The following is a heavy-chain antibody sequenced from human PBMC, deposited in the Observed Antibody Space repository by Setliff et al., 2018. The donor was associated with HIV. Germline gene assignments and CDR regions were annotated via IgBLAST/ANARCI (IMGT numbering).Heavy chain of an antibody. Sequence: PSETLSLTCTVSGGSINSGSYYWSWIRQPAGKGLEWIGRIYTSGSTNYNPSLKSRVTISVDTSKNQFSLKLSSVTAADTAVYYCARGEGAGLGYSSGWAYYYYGMDVWGQGTTVTVSS. J-gene: IGHJ6*02. D-gene: IGHD6-19*01. V-gene: IGHV4-61*02. CDR3: ARGEGAGLGYSSGWAYYYYGMDV. CDR1: GGSINSGSYY. CDR2: IYTSGST.